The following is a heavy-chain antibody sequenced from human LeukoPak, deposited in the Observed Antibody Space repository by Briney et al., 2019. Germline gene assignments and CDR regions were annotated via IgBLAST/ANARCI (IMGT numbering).Heavy chain of an antibody. CDR2: IYSGGST. J-gene: IGHJ4*02. Sequence: GGSLRLSCAASGFTDSSNYMSWVRQAPGKGLEWVSVIYSGGSTYYADSVKGRFTISRDNSKNTLYLQMNSLRAEDTAVYYCARDPFDYGDYGYWGQGTLVTVSS. V-gene: IGHV3-53*01. CDR3: ARDPFDYGDYGY. CDR1: GFTDSSNY. D-gene: IGHD4-17*01.